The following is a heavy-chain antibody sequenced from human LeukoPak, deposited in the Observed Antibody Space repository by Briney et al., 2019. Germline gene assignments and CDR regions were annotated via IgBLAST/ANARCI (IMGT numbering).Heavy chain of an antibody. V-gene: IGHV4-34*01. CDR1: GGSFSGYY. CDR3: ARLVVLVGATRWFDP. J-gene: IGHJ5*02. D-gene: IGHD2-15*01. Sequence: PSETLSLTCAVYGGSFSGYYWSWIRQPPGKGLEWIGEINHSGSTNYNPSLKSRVTISVDTSKNQFSLKLSSVTAADTAVYYCARLVVLVGATRWFDPWGQGTLVTVSS. CDR2: INHSGST.